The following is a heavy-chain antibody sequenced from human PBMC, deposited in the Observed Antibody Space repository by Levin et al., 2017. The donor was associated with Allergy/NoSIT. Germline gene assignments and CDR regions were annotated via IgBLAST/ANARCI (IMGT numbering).Heavy chain of an antibody. CDR3: AKQLGTTAVAGIFSGYGMDV. CDR2: ISWNSGSI. V-gene: IGHV3-9*01. D-gene: IGHD6-19*01. CDR1: GFTFDDYA. Sequence: PGGSLRLSCAASGFTFDDYAMHWVRQAPGKGLEWVSGISWNSGSIGYADSVKGRFTISRDNAKNSLYLQMNSLRAEDTALYYCAKQLGTTAVAGIFSGYGMDVWGQGTTVTVSS. J-gene: IGHJ6*02.